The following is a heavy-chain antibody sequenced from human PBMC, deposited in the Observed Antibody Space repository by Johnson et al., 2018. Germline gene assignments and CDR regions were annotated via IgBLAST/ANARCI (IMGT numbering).Heavy chain of an antibody. J-gene: IGHJ6*02. CDR2: IIAIFGPA. CDR1: GGTFSSYS. V-gene: IGHV1-69*01. Sequence: QVQLQESGAEVKKPGSSVKVSCKASGGTFSSYSITWGRQAPGQGLEWMGGIIAIFGPANYAQKFQGRVTITADESTSTACKELSSLRSEDTAVYYCATPMVRGRYYYGMDVWGQGTTVTVSS. D-gene: IGHD3-10*01. CDR3: ATPMVRGRYYYGMDV.